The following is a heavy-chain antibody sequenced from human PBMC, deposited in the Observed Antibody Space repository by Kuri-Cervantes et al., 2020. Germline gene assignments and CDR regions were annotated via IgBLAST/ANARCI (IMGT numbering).Heavy chain of an antibody. Sequence: ASVKVSCKVSGYTLNELSMHWVRQAPGKGLEWMGGFDPEDGETIYAQKFQGRVTMTEDTSTDTAYMELSSLRSEDTAVYYCAASPRGYSGNDYYYYYYMDVWGTGTTVTVSS. CDR1: GYTLNELS. CDR3: AASPRGYSGNDYYYYYYMDV. D-gene: IGHD5-12*01. CDR2: FDPEDGET. J-gene: IGHJ6*03. V-gene: IGHV1-24*01.